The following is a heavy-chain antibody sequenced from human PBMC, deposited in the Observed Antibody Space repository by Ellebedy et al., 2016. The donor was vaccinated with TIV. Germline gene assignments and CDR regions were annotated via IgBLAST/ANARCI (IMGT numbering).Heavy chain of an antibody. CDR1: GFIFRNYY. CDR3: ARDPEHLAY. CDR2: INPDGSVT. V-gene: IGHV3-74*01. J-gene: IGHJ4*02. Sequence: GGSLRLXXEASGFIFRNYYMNWVRQTPGKGLVWVSRINPDGSVTNYADSVKSRFTISRDNAKDIVYLELNSLTADDTAVYFCARDPEHLAYWGQGALVTVSS.